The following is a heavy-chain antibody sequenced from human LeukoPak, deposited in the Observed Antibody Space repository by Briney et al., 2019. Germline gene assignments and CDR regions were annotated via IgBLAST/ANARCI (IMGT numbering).Heavy chain of an antibody. CDR2: IYYSGST. V-gene: IGHV4-59*01. CDR1: GGSFSGYY. Sequence: KPSETLSLTCAVYGGSFSGYYWSWIRQPPGKGLEWIGYIYYSGSTNYNPSLKSRVTISVDTSKNQFSLKLSSVTAADTAVYYCASKRGYSGYDPYWYFDLWGRGTLVTVSS. CDR3: ASKRGYSGYDPYWYFDL. D-gene: IGHD5-12*01. J-gene: IGHJ2*01.